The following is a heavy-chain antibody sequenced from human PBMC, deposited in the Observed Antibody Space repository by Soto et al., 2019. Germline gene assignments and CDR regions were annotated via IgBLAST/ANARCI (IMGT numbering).Heavy chain of an antibody. J-gene: IGHJ5*02. CDR1: GFTFSGYA. CDR3: AKDTGYCISTSCYNDGFDP. CDR2: ISYDGSNK. V-gene: IGHV3-30*18. Sequence: GGSLILSCAASGFTFSGYAMSWVRQAPGKGLEWVAVISYDGSNKYYADSVKGRFTISRDNSKNTLYLQMNSLRAEDTAVYYYAKDTGYCISTSCYNDGFDPWGQGTLVTVSS. D-gene: IGHD2-2*02.